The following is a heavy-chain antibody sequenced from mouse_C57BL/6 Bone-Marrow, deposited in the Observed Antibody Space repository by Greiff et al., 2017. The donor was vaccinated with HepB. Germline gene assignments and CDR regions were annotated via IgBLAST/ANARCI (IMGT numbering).Heavy chain of an antibody. Sequence: EVMLVESGGGLVKPGGSLKLSCAASGFTFSSYTMSWVRQTPEKRLAWVATISGGGGNTYYPDSVKGRFTISRDNAKNTLYLQMSSLRSEDTALYYCARRLYLIAYWGQGTLVTVSA. D-gene: IGHD2-12*01. CDR1: GFTFSSYT. CDR2: ISGGGGNT. CDR3: ARRLYLIAY. V-gene: IGHV5-9*01. J-gene: IGHJ3*01.